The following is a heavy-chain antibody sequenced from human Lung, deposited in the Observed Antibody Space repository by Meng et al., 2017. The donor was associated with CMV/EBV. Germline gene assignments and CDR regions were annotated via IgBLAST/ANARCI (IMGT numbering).Heavy chain of an antibody. CDR3: ARGRYELIWGLFDP. Sequence: QVQLGQSGAEGKKPGASGKVSCKASGYTFTGYYIHWVRQAPGQGLEWMGWINPNTGGTKYAQKFQGWVTLTRDTSISTAYMELSRLRSDDTAVYYCARGRYELIWGLFDPWGQGTLVTAPQ. J-gene: IGHJ5*02. V-gene: IGHV1-2*04. CDR2: INPNTGGT. CDR1: GYTFTGYY. D-gene: IGHD1-1*01.